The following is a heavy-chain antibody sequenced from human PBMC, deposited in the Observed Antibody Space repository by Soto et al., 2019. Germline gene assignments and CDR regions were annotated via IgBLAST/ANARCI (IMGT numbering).Heavy chain of an antibody. CDR1: GGYIGIGCSS. Sequence: TQSPTSAVSGGYIGIGCSSLSWIRQPPGKGLEWIGYIYHSGSTYYNPSLKSRVTISVDRSKNQFSLKLSSVTAADTAVYYCAREVVVPAGYTHYFDYWGQGTLVTSPQ. D-gene: IGHD2-2*01. J-gene: IGHJ4*02. CDR2: IYHSGST. V-gene: IGHV4-30-2*01. CDR3: AREVVVPAGYTHYFDY.